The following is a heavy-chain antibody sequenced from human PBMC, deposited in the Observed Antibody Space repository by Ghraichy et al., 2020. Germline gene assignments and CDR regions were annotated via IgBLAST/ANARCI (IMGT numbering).Heavy chain of an antibody. CDR2: TSNDGSYK. J-gene: IGHJ4*02. D-gene: IGHD2-15*01. CDR1: GFTFSSYV. Sequence: GGSLRLSCAASGFTFSSYVMHWVRQAPGKGLEWVAVTSNDGSYKYYADSVKGRFTISRDNSKSTLYLEMNSLRVEDKAVYYCAKAVSTHCSGDSCYSAGFDYWGQGTLVTVSS. V-gene: IGHV3-30*18. CDR3: AKAVSTHCSGDSCYSAGFDY.